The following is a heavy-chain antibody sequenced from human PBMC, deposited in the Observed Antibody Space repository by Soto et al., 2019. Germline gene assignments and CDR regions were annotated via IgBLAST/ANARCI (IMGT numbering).Heavy chain of an antibody. D-gene: IGHD2-2*02. CDR3: ASGGIVVVPASIVHWFDP. V-gene: IGHV1-46*01. J-gene: IGHJ5*02. Sequence: ASVKVSCKASGYTFTSYYMHWVRQAPGQGLEWMGIINPSGGSTSYAQKFQGRVTMTRDTSTSTVYMELSSLRSEDTAVYYCASGGIVVVPASIVHWFDPWGQGTLVTVSS. CDR1: GYTFTSYY. CDR2: INPSGGST.